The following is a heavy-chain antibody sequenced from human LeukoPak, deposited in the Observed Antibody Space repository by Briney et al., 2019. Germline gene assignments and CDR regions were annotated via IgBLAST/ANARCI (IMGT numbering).Heavy chain of an antibody. J-gene: IGHJ6*02. D-gene: IGHD6-13*01. CDR2: ISAYNGNT. Sequence: ASVKVSCRASGYTFTNYGITWVRQAPGRGLEWVGWISAYNGNTNYAQKVHERLILTTDTSTSTAYMELRSLTSDDTAVYFCARQPGGRIAAPEDGLDVWGQGTTVTVSS. V-gene: IGHV1-18*01. CDR1: GYTFTNYG. CDR3: ARQPGGRIAAPEDGLDV.